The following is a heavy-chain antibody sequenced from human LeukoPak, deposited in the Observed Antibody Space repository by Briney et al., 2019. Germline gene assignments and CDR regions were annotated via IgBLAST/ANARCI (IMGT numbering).Heavy chain of an antibody. J-gene: IGHJ4*02. CDR1: GFTFSSHG. Sequence: PRGSPRLSCAASGFTFSSHGMHWVRQAPGKGLEWVALIWYDGSDKYYEDSVKGRFTISRDNSKNTLYLQMNSLRTEDTAVYYCARDITDDSSAYPDYWGQGTPASFSS. CDR3: ARDITDDSSAYPDY. CDR2: IWYDGSDK. D-gene: IGHD3-22*01. V-gene: IGHV3-33*01.